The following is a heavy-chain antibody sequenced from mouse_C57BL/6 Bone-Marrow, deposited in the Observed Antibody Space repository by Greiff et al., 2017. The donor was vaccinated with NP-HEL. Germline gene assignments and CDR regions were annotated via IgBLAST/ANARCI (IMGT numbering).Heavy chain of an antibody. CDR1: GFSFNTYA. CDR3: VRHNPAYAMDY. V-gene: IGHV10-1*01. CDR2: IRSKSNNYAT. Sequence: EVKLLESGGGLVQPKGSLKLSCAASGFSFNTYAMNWVRQAPGKGLEWVARIRSKSNNYATYYADSVKDRFTISRDDSESMLYLQMNNLKTEDTAMYYCVRHNPAYAMDYWGQGTSVTVSS. J-gene: IGHJ4*01.